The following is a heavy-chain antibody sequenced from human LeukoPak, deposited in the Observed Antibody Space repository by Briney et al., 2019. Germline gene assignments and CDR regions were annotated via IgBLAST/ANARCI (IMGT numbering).Heavy chain of an antibody. CDR2: INHSGST. CDR1: GGSFSGYY. CDR3: AGFSIFGVVTYYYYMDV. D-gene: IGHD3-3*02. J-gene: IGHJ6*03. Sequence: PSETLSLTCAVYGGSFSGYYWSWIPQPPGKGLEWIGEINHSGSTNYNPSLKSRVTISVDTSKNQFSLKLSSVTAADTAVYYRAGFSIFGVVTYYYYMDVWGKGTTVTVSS. V-gene: IGHV4-34*01.